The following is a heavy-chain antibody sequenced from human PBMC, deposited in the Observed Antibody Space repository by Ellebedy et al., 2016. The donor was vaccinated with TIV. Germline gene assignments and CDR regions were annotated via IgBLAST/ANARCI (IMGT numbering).Heavy chain of an antibody. CDR1: GYSFTTYW. CDR3: ARHPYNWGTSN. J-gene: IGHJ4*02. CDR2: IAPSDSYT. D-gene: IGHD7-27*01. V-gene: IGHV5-10-1*01. Sequence: GESLKISCNGSGYSFTTYWISWVRQMPGKGLEWMGRIAPSDSYTNYSPSFQGHVTISAYRSISTAYLQWNSLKASDTAMYYCARHPYNWGTSNWGQGTLVTVSS.